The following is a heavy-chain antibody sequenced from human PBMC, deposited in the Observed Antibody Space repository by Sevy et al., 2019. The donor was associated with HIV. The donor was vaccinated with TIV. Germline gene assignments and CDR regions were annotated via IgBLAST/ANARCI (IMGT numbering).Heavy chain of an antibody. Sequence: GGFLRLSCAASGFSFINAWMNWVRQAPGKGLEWVGRIRSKADGGTADYAAPVKGRFIISRDDSENTLYLQMNSLRSEDSVIYYCTTVLGWEGTSDYWGQGTLVTVSS. CDR3: TTVLGWEGTSDY. CDR1: GFSFINAW. D-gene: IGHD1-26*01. V-gene: IGHV3-15*07. CDR2: IRSKADGGTA. J-gene: IGHJ4*02.